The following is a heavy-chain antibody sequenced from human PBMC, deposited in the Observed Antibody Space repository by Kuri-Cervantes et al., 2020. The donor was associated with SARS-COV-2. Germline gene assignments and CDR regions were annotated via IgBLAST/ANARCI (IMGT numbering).Heavy chain of an antibody. J-gene: IGHJ3*02. V-gene: IGHV3-7*01. CDR1: GFTFSSYW. D-gene: IGHD3-10*01. CDR3: ASPGGIVSGPSAFDI. Sequence: GGSLRLSCAASGFTFSSYWMSWVRQAPGKGLEWVANIKQDGSEKYYVDSVKGRFTISRDNAKNSLYLQMNSLRAEDTAVYYCASPGGIVSGPSAFDIWGQGTMVTVSS. CDR2: IKQDGSEK.